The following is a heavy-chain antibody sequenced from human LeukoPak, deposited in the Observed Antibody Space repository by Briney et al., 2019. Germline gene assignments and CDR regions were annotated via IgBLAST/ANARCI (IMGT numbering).Heavy chain of an antibody. V-gene: IGHV3-30*03. D-gene: IGHD6-13*01. CDR2: ISYDGSNK. J-gene: IGHJ4*02. CDR3: ARGGSSSWKFDY. CDR1: GFTFSSFY. Sequence: QSGGSLRLSCAASGFTFSSFYMNWIRQAPGKGLEWVAVISYDGSNKYYADSVKGRFTISRDNSKNTLYLQMNSLRAEDTAVYYCARGGSSSWKFDYWGQGTLVTVSS.